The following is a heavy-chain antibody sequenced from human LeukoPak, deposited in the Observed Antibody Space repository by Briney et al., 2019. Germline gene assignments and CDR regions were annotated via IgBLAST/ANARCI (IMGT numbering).Heavy chain of an antibody. J-gene: IGHJ4*02. CDR1: GFTFSSYS. D-gene: IGHD2-15*01. Sequence: GGSLRPSCAASGFTFSSYSMNWVRQAPGKGLEWVSSISSSSSYIYYADSVKGRFTISRDNAKNSLYLQMNSLRAEDTAVYYCARTIEEYCSGGSCYHYYFDYWGQGTLVTVSS. V-gene: IGHV3-21*01. CDR2: ISSSSSYI. CDR3: ARTIEEYCSGGSCYHYYFDY.